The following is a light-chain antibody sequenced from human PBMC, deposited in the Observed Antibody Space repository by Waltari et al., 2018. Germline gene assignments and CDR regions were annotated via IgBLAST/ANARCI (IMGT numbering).Light chain of an antibody. V-gene: IGLV1-47*01. CDR1: SPNIGNNY. CDR3: AVWDNSLSVQWV. J-gene: IGLJ3*02. CDR2: RND. Sequence: QSLLTQPPSASGTPGQRVIISCSGSSPNIGNNYVYWYQHVPGRAPKLLIYRNDQRPSGVPDRFSGSKSGTSASLAISGLRSEDEADYYCAVWDNSLSVQWVFGGGTKLTVL.